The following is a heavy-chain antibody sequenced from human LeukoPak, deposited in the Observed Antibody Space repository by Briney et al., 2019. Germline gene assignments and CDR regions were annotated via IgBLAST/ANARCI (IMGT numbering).Heavy chain of an antibody. Sequence: GESLKISCQGSGYSFTSYWIGWVRQLPGKALEWMGIIYPGDSDTRYSPSFQGQVTISADKSISTAYLQWSNLKASDTAMYYCARHPPTKWLRFKAGGYDYWGQGTLVTVSS. CDR1: GYSFTSYW. CDR3: ARHPPTKWLRFKAGGYDY. V-gene: IGHV5-51*01. CDR2: IYPGDSDT. J-gene: IGHJ4*02. D-gene: IGHD5-12*01.